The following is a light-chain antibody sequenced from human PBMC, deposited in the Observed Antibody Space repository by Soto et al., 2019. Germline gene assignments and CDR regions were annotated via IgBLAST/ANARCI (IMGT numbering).Light chain of an antibody. J-gene: IGKJ4*01. CDR2: GAS. V-gene: IGKV3-20*01. CDR3: QEYGSSLALT. CDR1: PGITSAF. Sequence: IVLTQSPNTLSVSPGDIATLSCRASPGITSAFLAWYQQKPGQAPRLLIYGASTRATGIPDRFTGSGSGTDFTLTIRRLEPADFAVYYCQEYGSSLALTFGGGTKVEI.